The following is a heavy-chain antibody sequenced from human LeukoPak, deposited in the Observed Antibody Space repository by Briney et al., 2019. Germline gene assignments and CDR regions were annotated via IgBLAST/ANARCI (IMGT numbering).Heavy chain of an antibody. V-gene: IGHV3-15*01. D-gene: IGHD2-21*01. CDR3: ITPLPYSAQ. Sequence: GGSLRLSCAASGFSFKNVWMSWVRQAPGKGLEWVGRIKPKTDGETTEYAAPVKDRFSISRDDSKSMMYLQMSSLKTEDTAVYYCITPLPYSAQGGQGTLVTVSS. CDR2: IKPKTDGETT. J-gene: IGHJ4*02. CDR1: GFSFKNVW.